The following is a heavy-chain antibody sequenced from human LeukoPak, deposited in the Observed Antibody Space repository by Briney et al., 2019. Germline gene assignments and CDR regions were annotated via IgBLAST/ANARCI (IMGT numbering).Heavy chain of an antibody. CDR2: ISAYNGNT. CDR3: ARVYSSSWFGYYYYYMDV. V-gene: IGHV1-18*01. J-gene: IGHJ6*03. CDR1: GYTFTSYG. Sequence: ASVKVSCKASGYTFTSYGISWVRQAPGQGLEWMGWISAYNGNTNYAQKLQGRVTMTTDTSTSTAYVELRSLRSDDTAVYYCARVYSSSWFGYYYYYMDVWGKGTTVTVSS. D-gene: IGHD6-13*01.